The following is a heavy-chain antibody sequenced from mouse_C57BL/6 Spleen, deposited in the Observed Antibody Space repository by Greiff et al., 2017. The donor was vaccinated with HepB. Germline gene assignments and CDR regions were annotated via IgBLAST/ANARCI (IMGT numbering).Heavy chain of an antibody. Sequence: QVQLQQPGAELVMPGASVKLSCKASGYTFTSYWMHWVKQRPGQGLEWIGEIAPSDSYTNYNQKFKGKSTLTVDKSSSTAYMQLSSLTSEDSAVYYCARWYYYGFDYWGQGTTLTVSS. V-gene: IGHV1-69*01. J-gene: IGHJ2*01. CDR3: ARWYYYGFDY. D-gene: IGHD1-1*01. CDR2: IAPSDSYT. CDR1: GYTFTSYW.